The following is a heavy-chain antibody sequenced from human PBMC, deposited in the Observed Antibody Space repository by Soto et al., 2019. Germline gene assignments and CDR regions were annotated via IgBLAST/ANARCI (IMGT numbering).Heavy chain of an antibody. CDR3: GKGLSIAAIDY. J-gene: IGHJ4*02. D-gene: IGHD6-13*01. V-gene: IGHV3-9*01. CDR2: ITWNSDNI. CDR1: GFTFDDYA. Sequence: EVQLVESGGGLVQPGRSLRLSCTASGFTFDDYAMHWVRQAPGKGLEWVSGITWNSDNIGYADSVRGRFTISRDNARNSRYLQMNSLRAEDTALYFCGKGLSIAAIDYWGQGTRVTVSS.